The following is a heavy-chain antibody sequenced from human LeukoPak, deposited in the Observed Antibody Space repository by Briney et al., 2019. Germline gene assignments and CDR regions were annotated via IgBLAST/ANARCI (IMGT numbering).Heavy chain of an antibody. CDR2: IWYDGSNR. D-gene: IGHD2-2*01. Sequence: GGSLRLSCAASEFTFSNYAMHWVRQAPGKGLEWVAFIWYDGSNRYLADSVKGRVTISRDNTNLYLQMNSLRAEDTAVYYCARGFCTNTNCFVDSPLDVWGQGTTVTVSS. CDR1: EFTFSNYA. V-gene: IGHV3-33*01. CDR3: ARGFCTNTNCFVDSPLDV. J-gene: IGHJ6*02.